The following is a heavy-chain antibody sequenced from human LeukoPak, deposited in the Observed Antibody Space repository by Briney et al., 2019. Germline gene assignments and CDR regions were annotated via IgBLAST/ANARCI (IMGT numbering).Heavy chain of an antibody. D-gene: IGHD6-19*01. CDR2: ISTYNGNT. J-gene: IGHJ4*02. Sequence: GASVKVSCKPSGYTFTSYGISWVRQAPGQGLEWMGWISTYNGNTNYAQKLQGRVAMTTDTSTGTAYMELRSLRSDDTAVYYCARSSLAVAGSVFDYWGQGTLVTVSS. V-gene: IGHV1-18*01. CDR3: ARSSLAVAGSVFDY. CDR1: GYTFTSYG.